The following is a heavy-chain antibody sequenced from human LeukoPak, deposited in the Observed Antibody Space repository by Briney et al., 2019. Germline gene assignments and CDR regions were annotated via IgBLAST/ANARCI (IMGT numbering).Heavy chain of an antibody. J-gene: IGHJ6*02. V-gene: IGHV3-53*05. D-gene: IGHD3-10*01. CDR2: IYTDGST. CDR3: VKDFYGSGLYYYGMDV. Sequence: GGSLRLSCAASGFIVSSNYMSWVRQPPGKGLEWVSIIYTDGSTYYADSVKGRFTISRDNSKNTLDLQMRSLRTEDTAVYYCVKDFYGSGLYYYGMDVWGQGTTVTVSS. CDR1: GFIVSSNY.